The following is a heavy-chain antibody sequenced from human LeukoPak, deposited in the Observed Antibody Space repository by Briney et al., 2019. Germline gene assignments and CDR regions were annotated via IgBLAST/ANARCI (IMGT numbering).Heavy chain of an antibody. V-gene: IGHV4-61*01. CDR1: GSSVSSGTYY. Sequence: PSETLSLTCTVSGSSVSSGTYYWSWIRQPPGTGLEWIGYIYYSGTTNYNPSLKSRVTISVDTSKNQFSLKLSSVTAADTAVYYCARDRVRGNSNPFFDYWGQGTLVTVSS. D-gene: IGHD4-11*01. CDR2: IYYSGTT. CDR3: ARDRVRGNSNPFFDY. J-gene: IGHJ4*02.